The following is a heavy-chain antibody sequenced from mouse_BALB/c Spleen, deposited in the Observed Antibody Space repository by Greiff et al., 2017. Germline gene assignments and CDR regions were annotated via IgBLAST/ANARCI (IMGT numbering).Heavy chain of an antibody. V-gene: IGHV1-4*02. J-gene: IGHJ3*01. CDR2: INPSSGYT. Sequence: VQLQQSAAELARPGASVKMSCKASGYTFTSYTMHWVKQRPGQGLEWIGYINPSSGYTEYNQKFKDKTTLTADKSSSTAYMQLSSLTSEDSAVYYCARSGGNYWFAYWGQGTLVTVSA. CDR3: ARSGGNYWFAY. CDR1: GYTFTSYT. D-gene: IGHD2-1*01.